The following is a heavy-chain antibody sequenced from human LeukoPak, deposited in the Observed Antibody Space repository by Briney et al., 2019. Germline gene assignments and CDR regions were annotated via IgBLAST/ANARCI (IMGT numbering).Heavy chain of an antibody. D-gene: IGHD6-13*01. CDR2: INHSGST. CDR1: GGSFSGYY. Sequence: KPSETLSLTCAVYGGSFSGYYWSWIRQPPGKGLEWIGEINHSGSTNYNPSLKSRVTISVDTSKNQFSLKLSSVTAAHTAVYYCARKRRAAAGPFDYWGQGTLVTVSS. J-gene: IGHJ4*02. V-gene: IGHV4-34*01. CDR3: ARKRRAAAGPFDY.